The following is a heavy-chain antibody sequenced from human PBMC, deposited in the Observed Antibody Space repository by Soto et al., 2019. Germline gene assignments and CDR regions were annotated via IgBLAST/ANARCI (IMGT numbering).Heavy chain of an antibody. CDR3: ARDRVGIFGVPPDV. V-gene: IGHV1-69*13. D-gene: IGHD3-3*01. CDR1: GGTFSSYA. J-gene: IGHJ6*04. Sequence: ASVKISCKASGGTFSSYAISWVRQAPGQGLEWMGGIIPIFGTANYAQKFQGRVTITADESTSTAYMELSSLRSEDTAVYYCARDRVGIFGVPPDVWGKGTTVTVSS. CDR2: IIPIFGTA.